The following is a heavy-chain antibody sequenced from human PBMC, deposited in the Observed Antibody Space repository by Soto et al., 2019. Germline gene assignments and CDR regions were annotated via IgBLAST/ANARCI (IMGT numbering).Heavy chain of an antibody. Sequence: SETLSLTCAVYGGSFSGYYWSWIRQPPGKGLEWIGEINHSGSTNYNPSLKSRVTISVDASKNQFILKLSSVPAADTAVYDGARVSRVVAGSSTSCYFDYWGQGTLVTVSS. CDR2: INHSGST. CDR3: ARVSRVVAGSSTSCYFDY. J-gene: IGHJ4*02. V-gene: IGHV4-34*01. CDR1: GGSFSGYY. D-gene: IGHD2-2*01.